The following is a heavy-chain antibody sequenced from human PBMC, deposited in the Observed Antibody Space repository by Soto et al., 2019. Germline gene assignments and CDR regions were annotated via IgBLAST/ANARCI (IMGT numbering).Heavy chain of an antibody. CDR3: ASLNRMVRGVIMLDY. Sequence: PSETLSLTCTVSCGSISSGDYYWSWIRQPPGKGLEWIGYIYYSGSTYYNPSLKSRVTISVDTSKNQFSLKLSSVTAADTAVYYCASLNRMVRGVIMLDYWGQGTLVTVS. CDR1: CGSISSGDYY. J-gene: IGHJ4*02. CDR2: IYYSGST. V-gene: IGHV4-30-4*01. D-gene: IGHD3-10*01.